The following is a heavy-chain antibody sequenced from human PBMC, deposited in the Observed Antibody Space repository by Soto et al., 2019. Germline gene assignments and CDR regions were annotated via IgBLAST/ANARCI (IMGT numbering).Heavy chain of an antibody. V-gene: IGHV3-7*01. CDR3: VTDLNWQGH. CDR1: GFNFSSVR. Sequence: GGSLRLSCVVSGFNFSSVRMTWVRQAPGKGLECVANIKYDGSEEYYVDSVKGRFTISRDNAKNSLYLQMNSLRDEDSAVYYCVTDLNWQGHWGQGTLVTVSS. J-gene: IGHJ4*02. CDR2: IKYDGSEE.